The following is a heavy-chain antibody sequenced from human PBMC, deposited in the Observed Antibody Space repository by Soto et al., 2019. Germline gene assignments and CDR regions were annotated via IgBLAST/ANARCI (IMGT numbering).Heavy chain of an antibody. Sequence: PSETLSLTCNVSGGPMSSYYWSWIRQPPGKGLEWIGYIYYSGSTLYNPSLKSRVTISVETSKNQFSLRLSSVIAADTDVYYCARHRYEILTCRNWFDPWGQGTLVTVSS. CDR1: GGPMSSYY. D-gene: IGHD3-9*01. CDR2: IYYSGST. V-gene: IGHV4-59*01. CDR3: ARHRYEILTCRNWFDP. J-gene: IGHJ5*02.